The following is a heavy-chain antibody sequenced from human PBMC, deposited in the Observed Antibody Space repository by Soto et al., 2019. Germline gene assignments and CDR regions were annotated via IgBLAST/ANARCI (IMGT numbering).Heavy chain of an antibody. CDR1: GFTFSNAW. CDR2: IKSKTDGGTT. V-gene: IGHV3-15*01. Sequence: EVQLVESGGCLVKPGGTLRLSCSASGFTFSNAWMSWVRQAPGKGLEWVGRIKSKTDGGTTDYAATVKGRFPISIDDSQTTLFLQLNSLKTEDTAMYYCTTDRISAAGYALDFWGHGTMLTVSS. CDR3: TTDRISAAGYALDF. J-gene: IGHJ3*01. D-gene: IGHD6-13*01.